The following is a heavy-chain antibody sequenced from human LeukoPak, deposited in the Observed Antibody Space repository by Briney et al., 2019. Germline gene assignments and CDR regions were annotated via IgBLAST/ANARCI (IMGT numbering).Heavy chain of an antibody. CDR3: ARRRSSGWYYFDY. V-gene: IGHV4-59*08. D-gene: IGHD6-19*01. CDR2: IYYSGST. J-gene: IGHJ4*02. Sequence: SETLSLTCTVSGGFISSYYWSWIRQPPGKGLEWIGYIYYSGSTNYNPSLKSRVTISVDTSKNQFSLKQSSVTAADTALYYCARRRSSGWYYFDYWGQGTLVTVSS. CDR1: GGFISSYY.